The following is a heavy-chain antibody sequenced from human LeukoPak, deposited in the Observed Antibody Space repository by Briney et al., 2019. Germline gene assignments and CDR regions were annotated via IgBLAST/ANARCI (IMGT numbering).Heavy chain of an antibody. Sequence: SVKVSCKASGYTFTSYGISWVRQAPGQGLEWMEGIIPIFGTANYAQKFQGRATITADESTSTAYMELSSLRSEDTAVYYCARGPTTTVTLDYWGQGTLVTVSS. J-gene: IGHJ4*02. V-gene: IGHV1-69*13. CDR2: IIPIFGTA. D-gene: IGHD4-17*01. CDR1: GYTFTSYG. CDR3: ARGPTTTVTLDY.